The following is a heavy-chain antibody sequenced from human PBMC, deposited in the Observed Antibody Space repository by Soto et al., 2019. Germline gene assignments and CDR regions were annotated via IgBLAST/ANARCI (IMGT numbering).Heavy chain of an antibody. CDR1: GGSISSYY. Sequence: ETLSLTCTVSGGSISSYYWSWIRQPPGKGLEWIGYIYYSGSTNYNPSLKSRVTISVDTSKNQFSLKLSSVTAADTAVYYCARDQITMVRGVARGMDVWGQGTTVTVSS. CDR2: IYYSGST. V-gene: IGHV4-59*01. J-gene: IGHJ6*02. CDR3: ARDQITMVRGVARGMDV. D-gene: IGHD3-10*01.